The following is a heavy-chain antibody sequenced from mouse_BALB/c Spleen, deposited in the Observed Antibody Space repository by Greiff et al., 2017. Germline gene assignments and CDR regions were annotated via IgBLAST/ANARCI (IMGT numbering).Heavy chain of an antibody. CDR2: ISSGGSYT. J-gene: IGHJ4*01. CDR3: ARRGDYGNYDAMDY. CDR1: GFTFSSYA. D-gene: IGHD2-1*01. V-gene: IGHV5-9-3*01. Sequence: EVKLVESGGGLVKPGGSLKLSCAASGFTFSSYAMSWVRQTPEKRLEWVATISSGGSYTYYPDSVKGRFTISRDNAKNTLYLQMSSLRSEDTAMYYCARRGDYGNYDAMDYWGQGTSVTVSS.